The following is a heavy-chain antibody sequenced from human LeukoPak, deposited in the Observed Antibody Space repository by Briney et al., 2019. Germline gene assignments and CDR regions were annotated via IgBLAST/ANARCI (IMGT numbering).Heavy chain of an antibody. V-gene: IGHV4-61*08. CDR1: GGSIMVAAYS. CDR2: IYYSGST. CDR3: ARFWGYGGDYFDY. D-gene: IGHD3-16*01. J-gene: IGHJ4*02. Sequence: TSETLSLTCTVSGGSIMVAAYSWSWIRQPPGKGLEWIGYIYYSGSTNYNPSLKSRVTISVDTSKNQFSLKLSSVTAADTAVYYCARFWGYGGDYFDYWGQGTLVTVSS.